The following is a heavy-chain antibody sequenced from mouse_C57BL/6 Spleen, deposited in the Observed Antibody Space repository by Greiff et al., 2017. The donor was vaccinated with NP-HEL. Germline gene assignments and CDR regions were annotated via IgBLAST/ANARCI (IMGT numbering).Heavy chain of an antibody. CDR2: IDPSDSYT. Sequence: VQLQQPGAELVMPGASVKLSCKASGYTFTSYWMHWVKQRPGQGLEWIGEIDPSDSYTNYNQKFKGKSTLTVDKSSSTAYMQLSSLTSEDSAVYYCARPYYYGSSYVRYFDVWGTGTTVTVSS. V-gene: IGHV1-69*01. CDR3: ARPYYYGSSYVRYFDV. D-gene: IGHD1-1*01. J-gene: IGHJ1*03. CDR1: GYTFTSYW.